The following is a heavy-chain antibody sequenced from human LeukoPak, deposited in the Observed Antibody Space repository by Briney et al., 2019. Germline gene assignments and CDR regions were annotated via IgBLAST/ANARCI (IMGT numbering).Heavy chain of an antibody. Sequence: ASVKVSCKTSGYTFTSFHMHWVRQAPGQGLEWMGRINPNSGGTNYAQKFQGRVTMTRDTSISTAYMELSRLRSDDTAVYYCAVGSSWYYFDYWGQGTLVTVSS. CDR3: AVGSSWYYFDY. J-gene: IGHJ4*02. CDR1: GYTFTSFH. D-gene: IGHD6-13*01. CDR2: INPNSGGT. V-gene: IGHV1-2*06.